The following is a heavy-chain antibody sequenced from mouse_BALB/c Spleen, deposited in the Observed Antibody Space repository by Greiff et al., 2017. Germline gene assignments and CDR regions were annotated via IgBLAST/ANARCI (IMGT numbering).Heavy chain of an antibody. CDR3: ARHHTGTHYFDY. CDR1: GFTFSSYG. CDR2: ISSGGSYT. J-gene: IGHJ2*01. V-gene: IGHV5-6*02. D-gene: IGHD4-1*01. Sequence: EVKLVESGGDLVKPGGSLKLSCAASGFTFSSYGMSWVRQTPDKRLEWVATISSGGSYTYYPDSVKGRFTISRDNAKNTLYLQMSSLKSEDTAMYYCARHHTGTHYFDYWGQGTTLTVSS.